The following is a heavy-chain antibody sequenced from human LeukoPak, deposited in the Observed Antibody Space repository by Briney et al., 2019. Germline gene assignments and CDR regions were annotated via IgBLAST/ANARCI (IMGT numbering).Heavy chain of an antibody. CDR3: ARGGQGDGYSADEAFDF. V-gene: IGHV6-1*01. CDR1: GDSVSSNSTA. D-gene: IGHD5-24*01. CDR2: TYYRSNWYN. Sequence: SQTLSLTCAISGDSVSSNSTACNWIRQSPSRGLEWLGRTYYRSNWYNDYAVSVKSRITINPDTSKNQFSLQLNSVTPEDTAMYYCARGGQGDGYSADEAFDFWGQGTMVTVSS. J-gene: IGHJ3*01.